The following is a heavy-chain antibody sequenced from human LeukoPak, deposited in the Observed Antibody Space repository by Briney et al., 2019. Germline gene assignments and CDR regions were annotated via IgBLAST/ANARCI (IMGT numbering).Heavy chain of an antibody. CDR2: IIPIFGTA. D-gene: IGHD2-2*01. Sequence: ASVKVSCKASGGTFSSYAISWVRQALGQGLEWMGGIIPIFGTANYAQKFQGRVAITADESTSTAYMELSSLRSEDTAVYYCASRIPPRDVVPVANYYGMDVWGQGTTVTVSS. J-gene: IGHJ6*02. V-gene: IGHV1-69*13. CDR1: GGTFSSYA. CDR3: ASRIPPRDVVPVANYYGMDV.